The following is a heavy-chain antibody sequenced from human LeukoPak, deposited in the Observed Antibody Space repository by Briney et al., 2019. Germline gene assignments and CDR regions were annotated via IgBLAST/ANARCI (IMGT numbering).Heavy chain of an antibody. Sequence: ASVKVSCKASGYTFTSYDITWVRQATGQGLEWMGIINPSGGSTSYAQKFQGRVTMTRDMSTSTVYMELSSLRSEDTAVYYCARAPRWDAFDIWGQGTMVTVSS. V-gene: IGHV1-46*01. J-gene: IGHJ3*02. D-gene: IGHD1-26*01. CDR3: ARAPRWDAFDI. CDR2: INPSGGST. CDR1: GYTFTSYD.